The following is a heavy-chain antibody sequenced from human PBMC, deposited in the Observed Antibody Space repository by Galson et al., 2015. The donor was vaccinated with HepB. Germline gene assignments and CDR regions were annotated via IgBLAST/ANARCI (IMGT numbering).Heavy chain of an antibody. CDR2: MYPGDSDIPGDSDT. CDR1: GYSFATYW. J-gene: IGHJ4*02. D-gene: IGHD3-22*01. CDR3: ARHPGYYNDGGGPIDPSTLDY. Sequence: QSGAEVKKPGESLKISCRGSGYSFATYWIGWVRQMPGKGLEWMGVMYPGDSDIPGDSDTRYSPSFQGQVTMSADKSISTAYLQWSSLKASDTAMYYCARHPGYYNDGGGPIDPSTLDYWGQGTLVTVSS. V-gene: IGHV5-51*01.